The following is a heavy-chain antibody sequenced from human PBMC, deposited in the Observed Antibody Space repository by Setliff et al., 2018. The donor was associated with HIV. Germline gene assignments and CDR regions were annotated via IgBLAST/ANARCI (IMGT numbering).Heavy chain of an antibody. CDR2: ISGYNGNT. Sequence: ASVKVSCKASGYTFSSYGISWVRQAPGQGLEWMGWISGYNGNTKYVQKLQGRVTMTTDTSTRTVYMELRSLRHDDTAEYFCARVPYRSAWFSGGHDAFDVWGKGTMVTVSS. CDR3: ARVPYRSAWFSGGHDAFDV. V-gene: IGHV1-18*01. CDR1: GYTFSSYG. D-gene: IGHD6-19*01. J-gene: IGHJ3*01.